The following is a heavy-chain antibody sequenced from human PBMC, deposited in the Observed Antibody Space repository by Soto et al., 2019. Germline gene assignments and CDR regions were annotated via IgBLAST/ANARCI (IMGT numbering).Heavy chain of an antibody. CDR2: ISARGEKT. V-gene: IGHV3-23*01. CDR1: GFTLNSYD. Sequence: GGSLRLSCAASGFTLNSYDMNWVRQAPGKGLEWGSGISARGEKTYYADSVKGRFTISRDNSKNTVYLQMNSLRAKDTAVFYCAKALPMYYYDSSGYSDYYYDMDVWGQGTTVTVSS. J-gene: IGHJ6*02. CDR3: AKALPMYYYDSSGYSDYYYDMDV. D-gene: IGHD3-22*01.